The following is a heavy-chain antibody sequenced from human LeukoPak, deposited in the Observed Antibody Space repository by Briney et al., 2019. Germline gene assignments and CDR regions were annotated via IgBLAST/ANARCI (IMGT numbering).Heavy chain of an antibody. CDR1: GDSISSYY. V-gene: IGHV4-39*01. Sequence: SETLSLTCTVSGDSISSYYWGWIRQPPGKGLEWIGSIYYSGSTYYNPSLKSRVTISVDTSKNQFSLKLSSVTAADTAVYYCARVRSAAGTNWFDPWGQGTLVTVSS. D-gene: IGHD6-13*01. CDR3: ARVRSAAGTNWFDP. J-gene: IGHJ5*02. CDR2: IYYSGST.